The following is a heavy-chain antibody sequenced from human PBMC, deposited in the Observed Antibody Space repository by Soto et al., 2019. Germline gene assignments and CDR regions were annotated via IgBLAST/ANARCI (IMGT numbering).Heavy chain of an antibody. CDR3: AKGNLIVATIGPSGD. Sequence: GGSLRLSCAASGFTFSSYGMHWVRQAPGKGLEWVAVISYDGSNKYYAETVKGRFTISRDNSKNTLYLQMNSLRAEDTAVYYCAKGNLIVATIGPSGDWGQGTLVTVSS. J-gene: IGHJ4*02. V-gene: IGHV3-30*18. CDR2: ISYDGSNK. CDR1: GFTFSSYG. D-gene: IGHD5-12*01.